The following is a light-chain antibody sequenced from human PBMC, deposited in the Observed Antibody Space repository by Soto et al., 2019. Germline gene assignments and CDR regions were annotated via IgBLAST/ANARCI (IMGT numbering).Light chain of an antibody. Sequence: SPGTLSLSPGERATLSCRASQSVSSNYLAWYQQKPGQAPRLLIYDASSRPTGIPDRFSGSGSGTDFTLTISRLEPEDFAVYYCQRYGTPPITFGQVTRLEIK. J-gene: IGKJ5*01. CDR1: QSVSSNY. CDR2: DAS. CDR3: QRYGTPPIT. V-gene: IGKV3-20*01.